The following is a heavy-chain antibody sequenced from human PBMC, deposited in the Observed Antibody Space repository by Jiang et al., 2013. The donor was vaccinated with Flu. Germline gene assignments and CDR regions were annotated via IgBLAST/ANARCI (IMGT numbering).Heavy chain of an antibody. J-gene: IGHJ5*02. D-gene: IGHD4-17*01. CDR3: ARDQYGDYDESPLDP. CDR2: ISYDGSNK. Sequence: AVISYDGSNKYYADSVKGRFTISRDNSKNTLYLQMNSLRAEDTAVYYCARDQYGDYDESPLDPWGQGTLVTVSS. V-gene: IGHV3-30-3*01.